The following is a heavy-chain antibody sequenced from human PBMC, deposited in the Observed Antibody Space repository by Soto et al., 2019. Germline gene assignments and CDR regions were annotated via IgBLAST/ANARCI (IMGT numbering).Heavy chain of an antibody. V-gene: IGHV3-74*01. CDR2: LNSDGSDT. CDR1: GFTFSSYW. Sequence: EVQLVESGGGLVQPGGSLRLSCAASGFTFSSYWMHWVRQAPGKGLLWVSRLNSDGSDTIYADSVKGRFTIPRDNAKNTLYLQMYSLRAEETAVYYCARDGHDSVDLDYWGQGTLVTDSP. J-gene: IGHJ4*02. D-gene: IGHD3-3*01. CDR3: ARDGHDSVDLDY.